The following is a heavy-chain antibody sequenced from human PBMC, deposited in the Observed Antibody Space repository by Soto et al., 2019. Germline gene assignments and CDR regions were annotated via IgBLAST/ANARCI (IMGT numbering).Heavy chain of an antibody. CDR2: VYYSGNT. J-gene: IGHJ4*02. CDR3: ARHPNSGWLGY. CDR1: GGYISSSSYY. Sequence: SETLSLTCTVSGGYISSSSYYWAWIRQPPGKGLEWIGSVYYSGNTYYGPSLKSRVTLSVDTSKNQFSLKVRSVTAADTAVYYCARHPNSGWLGYWGQGILVTVS. D-gene: IGHD5-12*01. V-gene: IGHV4-39*01.